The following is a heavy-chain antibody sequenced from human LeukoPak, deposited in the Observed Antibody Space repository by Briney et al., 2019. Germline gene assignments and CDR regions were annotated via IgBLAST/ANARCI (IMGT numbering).Heavy chain of an antibody. V-gene: IGHV4-59*08. CDR1: GGSISNYY. Sequence: SETLSLTCTVSGGSISNYYWSWIRQPPGKGLEWIGYIYYSGSTNYNPSLKSRVTISVDTSKNQFSLKLSSVTAADTAIYYCVRHSLGTDMPWTRAFDIWGQGTMVTVSP. CDR2: IYYSGST. D-gene: IGHD3/OR15-3a*01. J-gene: IGHJ3*02. CDR3: VRHSLGTDMPWTRAFDI.